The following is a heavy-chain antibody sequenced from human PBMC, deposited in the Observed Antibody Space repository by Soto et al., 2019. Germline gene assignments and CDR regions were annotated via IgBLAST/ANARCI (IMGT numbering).Heavy chain of an antibody. CDR3: ARGGRDGYKSGVPFDL. D-gene: IGHD5-12*01. CDR2: IIPIFGTA. V-gene: IGHV1-69*01. CDR1: VGTFSSYA. Sequence: QVQLVQSGAEVKKPGASVKVSCKASVGTFSSYAISWVRQAPGQGLEWMGGIIPIFGTANYAQKFQGRVTITADESTSTAYMELSSLRSEDTAVYYCARGGRDGYKSGVPFDLWGRGTLVTVSS. J-gene: IGHJ2*01.